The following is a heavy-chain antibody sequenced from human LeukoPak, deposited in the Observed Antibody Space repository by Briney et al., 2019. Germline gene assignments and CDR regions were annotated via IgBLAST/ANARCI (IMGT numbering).Heavy chain of an antibody. Sequence: PGGSLRLSCAASGFTFSDYYMSWIRQAPGKGLEWVSYISSSGSTRYYADSVKGRFTISRDNAKNSLYLQMNCLRAEDTAVYYCARVRCSGGSCLVNYWGQGTLVTVSS. CDR3: ARVRCSGGSCLVNY. J-gene: IGHJ4*02. D-gene: IGHD2-15*01. V-gene: IGHV3-11*04. CDR1: GFTFSDYY. CDR2: ISSSGSTR.